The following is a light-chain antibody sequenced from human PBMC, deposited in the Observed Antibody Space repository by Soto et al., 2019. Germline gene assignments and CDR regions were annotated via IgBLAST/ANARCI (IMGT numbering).Light chain of an antibody. J-gene: IGLJ2*01. CDR1: SSDVGGYKY. CDR3: SSYAGSNNWV. CDR2: EVS. Sequence: QSALTQPPSASGSLGQSVTISCTGTSSDVGGYKYVSWYQQHPGKAPKLMIYEVSKRPSGVPDRLSGSKSGNTASLTVSGLQAEDEAAYYCSSYAGSNNWVFGGGTKLTVL. V-gene: IGLV2-8*01.